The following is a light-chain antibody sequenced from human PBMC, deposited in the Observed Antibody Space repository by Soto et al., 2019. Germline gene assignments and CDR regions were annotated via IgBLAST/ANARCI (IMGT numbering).Light chain of an antibody. J-gene: IGKJ5*01. CDR1: QDINIY. CDR3: QQYDILPIT. Sequence: DMQMTQSPSSLFASVGDRVTITCQATQDINIYLNWYQQKPGKAPNLLIYDASNLEIGVPSRFSGSGSGTHFKFTISSLQTEDIGTYYCQQYDILPITFGRGTRLEIK. V-gene: IGKV1-33*01. CDR2: DAS.